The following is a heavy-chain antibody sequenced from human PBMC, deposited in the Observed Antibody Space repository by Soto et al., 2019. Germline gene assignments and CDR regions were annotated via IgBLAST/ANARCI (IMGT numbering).Heavy chain of an antibody. Sequence: PSETLSLTCAVYDGSFSDYWWSWIRQAPGKGPEWIGEINYGGSTNYNPSLKSRVTMSIDTSRKQFSLKLSSVTAADTAVFYCARRVSILYYFDYWGQGTPVTVS. CDR2: INYGGST. J-gene: IGHJ4*02. CDR1: DGSFSDYW. V-gene: IGHV4-34*01. CDR3: ARRVSILYYFDY. D-gene: IGHD3-9*01.